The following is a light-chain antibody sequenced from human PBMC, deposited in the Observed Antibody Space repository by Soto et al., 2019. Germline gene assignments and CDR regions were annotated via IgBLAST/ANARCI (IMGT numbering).Light chain of an antibody. Sequence: QSVLTQPASVSGSPGQSITISCTGTSNDIGGYNYVSWYQQHLGKAPKLMIYEVSNRPSGISNRFSASKSGNAASLTISGLQAEDEADYYCSSYTTSSTYDFGTGTKVTVL. V-gene: IGLV2-14*01. J-gene: IGLJ1*01. CDR1: SNDIGGYNY. CDR2: EVS. CDR3: SSYTTSSTYD.